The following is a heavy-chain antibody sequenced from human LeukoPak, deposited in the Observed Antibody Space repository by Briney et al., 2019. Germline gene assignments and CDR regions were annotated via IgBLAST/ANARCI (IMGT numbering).Heavy chain of an antibody. Sequence: GSLRLSCGAPGITFGSYGMPRGRQGPGKGLEGVAGISFDGSNKYYADSVKGRFTISRDNSKNTLYLQMNSLRAEDTAVYYCAKDLSGIQDYYYGMDVWGKGTTVTVSS. D-gene: IGHD6-13*01. CDR3: AKDLSGIQDYYYGMDV. CDR2: ISFDGSNK. V-gene: IGHV3-30*18. CDR1: GITFGSYG. J-gene: IGHJ6*04.